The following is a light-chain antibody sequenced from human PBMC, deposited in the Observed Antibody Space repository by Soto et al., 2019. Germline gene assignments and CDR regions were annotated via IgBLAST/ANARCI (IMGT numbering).Light chain of an antibody. V-gene: IGKV3-15*01. J-gene: IGKJ4*01. Sequence: EILMTQSPATLSMSPGERATLACRASQSVNSDLAWYQQKPGQAPRLLIYGASTRATGIPARFSGSGSGTEFTLTISSLQSEDFAVYHCQHYNNWPLTFGGGTKVEIK. CDR3: QHYNNWPLT. CDR1: QSVNSD. CDR2: GAS.